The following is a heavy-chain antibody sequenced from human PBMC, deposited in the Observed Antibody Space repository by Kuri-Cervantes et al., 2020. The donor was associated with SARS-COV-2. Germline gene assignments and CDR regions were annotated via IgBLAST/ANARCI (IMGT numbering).Heavy chain of an antibody. CDR2: ISAYNGNT. CDR3: ARAFCSSTSCYYFDY. CDR1: GYTFTSYG. D-gene: IGHD2-2*01. J-gene: IGHJ4*02. V-gene: IGHV1-18*01. Sequence: ASVKVSRKASGYTFTSYGISWVRQAPGQGLEWMGWISAYNGNTNYAQKLQGRVTMTTDTSTSTAYMELRSLRSDDTAVYYCARAFCSSTSCYYFDYWGQGTLVTVSS.